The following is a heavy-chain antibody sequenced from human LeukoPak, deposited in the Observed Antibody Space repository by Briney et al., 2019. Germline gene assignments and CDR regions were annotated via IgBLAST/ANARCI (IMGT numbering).Heavy chain of an antibody. V-gene: IGHV3-21*01. D-gene: IGHD3-22*01. CDR3: AKDKRGYYDSSGYCFDY. Sequence: PGGSLRLSCAAPGFTFSSYSMNWVRQAPGKGLEWVSSISSSSSYIYYADSVKGRFTISRDNAKNSLYLQMNSLRAEDTAVYYCAKDKRGYYDSSGYCFDYWGQGTLVTVSS. J-gene: IGHJ4*02. CDR2: ISSSSSYI. CDR1: GFTFSSYS.